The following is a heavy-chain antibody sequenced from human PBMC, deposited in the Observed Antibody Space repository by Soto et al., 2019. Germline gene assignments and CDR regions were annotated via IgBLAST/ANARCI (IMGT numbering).Heavy chain of an antibody. J-gene: IGHJ5*02. CDR1: GGSISSGDYY. V-gene: IGHV4-30-4*01. CDR2: IYYSGST. D-gene: IGHD6-6*01. Sequence: PSETLSLTCTVSGGSISSGDYYWSWIRQPPGKGLEWIGYIYYSGSTYYNPSLKSRVSISVDTSKNQFSLKLSSVTAADTAVYYCARDYTLSSSSGVDWFDPWGQGTLVTVSS. CDR3: ARDYTLSSSSGVDWFDP.